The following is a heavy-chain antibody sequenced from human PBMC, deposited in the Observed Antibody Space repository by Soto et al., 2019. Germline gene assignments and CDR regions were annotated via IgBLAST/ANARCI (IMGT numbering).Heavy chain of an antibody. V-gene: IGHV3-23*01. Sequence: WGSLRLSCASSVFTFSSYAMSWVRQAPGKGLEWVSAISGSGGSTYYADSVKGRFTISRDNSKNTLYLQMNSLRAEDTAVYYCARHLNRAWFDPWGQGTMVTVSS. J-gene: IGHJ5*02. CDR2: ISGSGGST. CDR3: ARHLNRAWFDP. CDR1: VFTFSSYA.